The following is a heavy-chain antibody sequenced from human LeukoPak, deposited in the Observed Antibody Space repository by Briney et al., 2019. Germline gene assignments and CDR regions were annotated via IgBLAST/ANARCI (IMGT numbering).Heavy chain of an antibody. J-gene: IGHJ4*02. CDR2: ISHDRSNS. CDR3: ARDLSGSYMSDY. D-gene: IGHD3-10*01. V-gene: IGHV3-30-3*01. CDR1: GFTFSNYA. Sequence: GGFLRLSCAASGFTFSNYAMHWARQAPGKGLEWVAFISHDRSNSCHADSVKGRFTISRDNSKNTLYLQVNSLTDGDTAVYYCARDLSGSYMSDYWGQGTLVTVSS.